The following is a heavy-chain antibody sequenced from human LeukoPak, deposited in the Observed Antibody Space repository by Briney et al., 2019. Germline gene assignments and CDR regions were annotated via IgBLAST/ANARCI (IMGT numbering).Heavy chain of an antibody. CDR3: ARDLDSGSYYVADAFDI. CDR1: GYTFTSYG. V-gene: IGHV1-18*01. J-gene: IGHJ3*02. CDR2: ISAYNGNT. Sequence: GASVKVSCTASGYTFTSYGISWVRQAPGQGLEWMGWISAYNGNTNYAQKLQGRVTMTTDTSTSTAYMELRSLRSDDTAVYYCARDLDSGSYYVADAFDIWGQGTMVTVSS. D-gene: IGHD1-26*01.